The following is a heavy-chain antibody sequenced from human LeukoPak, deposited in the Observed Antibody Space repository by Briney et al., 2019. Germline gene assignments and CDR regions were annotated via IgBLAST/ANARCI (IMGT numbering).Heavy chain of an antibody. J-gene: IGHJ4*02. D-gene: IGHD2-15*01. Sequence: PSETLSLTCAVYGGSFSGYYWSWIRQSPGKGLEWIGEINHSGSTNYNPSLKSRVTISVDTSKNQFSLKLSSVTAADTAVYYCARGRSVRAVVVAATYYFDYWGQGTLVTVSS. CDR1: GGSFSGYY. CDR3: ARGRSVRAVVVAATYYFDY. CDR2: INHSGST. V-gene: IGHV4-34*01.